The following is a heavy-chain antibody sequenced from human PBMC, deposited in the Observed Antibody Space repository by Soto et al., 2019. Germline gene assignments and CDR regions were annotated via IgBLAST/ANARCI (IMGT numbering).Heavy chain of an antibody. CDR2: IIPLPDTT. J-gene: IGHJ4*02. Sequence: QVQLVQSGAEVKKPGSSVKVSCKTSGGTFSNDIITWVRQAPGQGLEWMGRIIPLPDTTNYAQKFQGRLTITADKSTGTAYMELNSLRSEDTAVYYCVRDSPIGSTFSGYDGVDYWGQGTLVTVSS. D-gene: IGHD5-12*01. CDR1: GGTFSNDI. CDR3: VRDSPIGSTFSGYDGVDY. V-gene: IGHV1-69*08.